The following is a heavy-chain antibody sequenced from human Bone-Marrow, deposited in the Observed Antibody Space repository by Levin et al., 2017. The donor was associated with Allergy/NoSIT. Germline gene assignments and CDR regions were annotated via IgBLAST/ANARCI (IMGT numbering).Heavy chain of an antibody. CDR1: GFTFSSYW. J-gene: IGHJ6*03. CDR2: INSDGAST. D-gene: IGHD1-26*01. Sequence: GSLRLSCAASGFTFSSYWMHWVRQAPGKGLVWVSRINSDGASTSYADSVKGRFTISRDNAKRTLYLQMNSLRAEDTAVYYCATTTTSPYNYMDVWGKGTTVTVSS. V-gene: IGHV3-74*01. CDR3: ATTTTSPYNYMDV.